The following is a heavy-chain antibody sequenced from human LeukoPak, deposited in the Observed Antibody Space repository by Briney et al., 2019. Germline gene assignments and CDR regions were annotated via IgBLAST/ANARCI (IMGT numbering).Heavy chain of an antibody. D-gene: IGHD1-26*01. V-gene: IGHV3-30*12. CDR2: ISHDGTNK. CDR3: ARDGSGRDIDN. J-gene: IGHJ4*02. Sequence: GGSLRLSCTASGLTFSHSGWHWVRQALGKGLVWVAFISHDGTNKHYADSVKGRFTISRDDSKKAVFLEMNSLRVEDTAVYYCARDGSGRDIDNWGQGTLVTVPS. CDR1: GLTFSHSG.